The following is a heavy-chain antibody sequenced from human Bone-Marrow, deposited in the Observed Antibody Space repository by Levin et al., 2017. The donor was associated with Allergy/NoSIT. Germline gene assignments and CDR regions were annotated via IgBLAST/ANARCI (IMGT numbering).Heavy chain of an antibody. CDR3: ARSFAFISTPDDHYYFLAF. V-gene: IGHV5-10-1*01. J-gene: IGHJ6*03. D-gene: IGHD1-1*01. CDR2: IDPGDSYV. CDR1: GYTFTRFW. Sequence: HGESLKISCKASGYTFTRFWISWVRQMPGKGLEWMGRIDPGDSYVDYSPSFQGHISISVDKSLNTAFLQLTNLRASDTATYYCARSFAFISTPDDHYYFLAFWGKGTTVTVSS.